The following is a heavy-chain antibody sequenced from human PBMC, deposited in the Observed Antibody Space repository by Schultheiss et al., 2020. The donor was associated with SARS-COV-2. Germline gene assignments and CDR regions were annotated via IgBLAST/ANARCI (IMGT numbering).Heavy chain of an antibody. CDR2: IGSRASDI. CDR3: VRDYFAPTH. Sequence: GESLKISCTASGFVFTSYSINWVRQAPGKGLECVSSIGSRASDIYYADSVKGRFTTSRDNTKNSLYLQMNSLKAEDTAIYYFVRDYFAPTHWGQGTLVTVSS. J-gene: IGHJ4*02. CDR1: GFVFTSYS. V-gene: IGHV3-21*01. D-gene: IGHD2-15*01.